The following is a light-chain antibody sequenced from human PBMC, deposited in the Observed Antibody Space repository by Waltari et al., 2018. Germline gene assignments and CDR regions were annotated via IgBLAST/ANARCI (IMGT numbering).Light chain of an antibody. CDR1: SSDVGSYNL. J-gene: IGLJ2*01. V-gene: IGLV2-14*02. Sequence: QSALTQPASVSGSPGQSITISCAGTSSDVGSYNLVSWYQQHPGKAPKLLLYDVSDRPSGVSNRFSGSKSANTGSLTISGLQAEDEADYYCSSYTTSSTLVVFGGGTKLTVL. CDR3: SSYTTSSTLVV. CDR2: DVS.